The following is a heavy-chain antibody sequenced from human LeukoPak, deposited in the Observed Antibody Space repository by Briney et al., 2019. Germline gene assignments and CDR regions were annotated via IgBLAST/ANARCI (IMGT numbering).Heavy chain of an antibody. V-gene: IGHV3-23*01. CDR2: ISGSGGST. D-gene: IGHD5-12*01. Sequence: GGSLRLSCAASGFTFSSYGMSWVRQAPGKGLEWVSAISGSGGSTYYADSVKGRFTISRDNSKNTLYLQMNSLRAEDTAVYYCAKDKSVDIVATFDYWGQGTLVTVSS. CDR3: AKDKSVDIVATFDY. CDR1: GFTFSSYG. J-gene: IGHJ4*02.